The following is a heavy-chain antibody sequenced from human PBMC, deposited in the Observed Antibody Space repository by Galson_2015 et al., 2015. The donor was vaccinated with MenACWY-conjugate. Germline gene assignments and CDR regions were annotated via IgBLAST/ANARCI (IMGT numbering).Heavy chain of an antibody. Sequence: SVKVSCKASGYTFNTYYMHWVRQAPGQGLKWVGIINPYGGSTTYAQKFQGRVTMTRDTSTSTVYMELSSLRSEDTAVYYCARGRGSYYYGMDVWGQGTTVTVSS. CDR1: GYTFNTYY. D-gene: IGHD1-26*01. CDR3: ARGRGSYYYGMDV. V-gene: IGHV1-46*02. J-gene: IGHJ6*02. CDR2: INPYGGST.